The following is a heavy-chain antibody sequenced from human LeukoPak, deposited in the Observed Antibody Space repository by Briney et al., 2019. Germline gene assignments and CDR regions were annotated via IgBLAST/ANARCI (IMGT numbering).Heavy chain of an antibody. D-gene: IGHD3-10*01. CDR1: GGSFIGYY. CDR3: AVSGYGSTDS. CDR2: IHSSGST. Sequence: SETLSLTCVVHGGSFIGYYWSWIRLPPGKGLEWIGYIHSSGSTSYSPSLESRVTITRDTSKNQFSLKMTAVTAADTAVYYCAVSGYGSTDSWGQGTLVTVSS. V-gene: IGHV4-59*03. J-gene: IGHJ4*02.